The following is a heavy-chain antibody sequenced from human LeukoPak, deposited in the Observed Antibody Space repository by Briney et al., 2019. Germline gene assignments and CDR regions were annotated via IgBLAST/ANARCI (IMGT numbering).Heavy chain of an antibody. J-gene: IGHJ1*01. V-gene: IGHV3-7*01. CDR1: GFTFTDYY. CDR3: ARRSSSWYPYGYFQH. D-gene: IGHD6-13*01. Sequence: GGSLRLSCAASGFTFTDYYMNWVRQAPGKGLEWVANINQDGSRQNYVDSVKGRFTFPRDNAMNSLFLQMNSLRAEDTAVYYCARRSSSWYPYGYFQHWGQGTLVIVSS. CDR2: INQDGSRQ.